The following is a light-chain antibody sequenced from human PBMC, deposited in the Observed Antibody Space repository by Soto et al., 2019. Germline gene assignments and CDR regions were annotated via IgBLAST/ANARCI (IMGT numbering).Light chain of an antibody. CDR3: CSYAGKTTFVV. CDR2: EVS. CDR1: TSDIGTYDL. Sequence: QCALTQPASMSGSPGQSITISCSGSTSDIGTYDLVSWYRQYPGKAPQVLIYEVSKRPSGVPNRFSGSKSDNTASLTISGLQADDEADYYCCSYAGKTTFVVFGGGTKLTVL. V-gene: IGLV2-23*02. J-gene: IGLJ2*01.